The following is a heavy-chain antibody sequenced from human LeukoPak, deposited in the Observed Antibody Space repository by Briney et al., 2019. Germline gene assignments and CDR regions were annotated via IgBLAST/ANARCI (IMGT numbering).Heavy chain of an antibody. V-gene: IGHV3-23*01. CDR3: ARGWWFLYGMDV. CDR2: ISGSGGST. CDR1: GFTFSSYA. J-gene: IGHJ6*02. D-gene: IGHD2-15*01. Sequence: GGSLRLSCAASGFTFSSYAMSWVRQAPGKGLEWVSAISGSGGSTYYADSVKGRFTISRDNSKNTLYLQMNSLRAEDTAVYYCARGWWFLYGMDVWGQGTTVTVSS.